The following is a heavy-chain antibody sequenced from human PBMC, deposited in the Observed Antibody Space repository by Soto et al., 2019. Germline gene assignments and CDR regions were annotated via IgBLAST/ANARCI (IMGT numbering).Heavy chain of an antibody. Sequence: SETLSLTCTVSGGSISSYYWSWFRQPPGKGLEWIGYIYYSATTNYNPSLKSRVTISVDTSKNQFSLKLISVTAADTATYYCAHRQGIAAAGPEWGSNWFDPWGQGTLVTVS. CDR2: IYYSATT. CDR1: GGSISSYY. D-gene: IGHD6-13*01. J-gene: IGHJ5*02. V-gene: IGHV4-59*08. CDR3: AHRQGIAAAGPEWGSNWFDP.